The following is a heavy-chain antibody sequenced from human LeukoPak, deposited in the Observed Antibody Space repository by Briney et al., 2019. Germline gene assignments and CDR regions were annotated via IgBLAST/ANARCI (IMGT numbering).Heavy chain of an antibody. V-gene: IGHV4-31*03. CDR1: GGSISSGGYS. CDR2: IYYSGST. J-gene: IGHJ4*02. D-gene: IGHD4-17*01. CDR3: ARDPYGDSGYFDY. Sequence: SETLSLTCTVSGGSISSGGYSWSWIRQHPGKGLEWIGYIYYSGSTYYNPSLKSRVTISVDTSKNQFSLKLSSVTAADTAVYYCARDPYGDSGYFDYWGQGTLVTVSS.